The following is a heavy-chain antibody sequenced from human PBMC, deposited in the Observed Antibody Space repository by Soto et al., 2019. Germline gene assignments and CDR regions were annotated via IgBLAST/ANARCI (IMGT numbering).Heavy chain of an antibody. Sequence: ASVKASCKASGYTFTSYYIHWVRQAPGQGLEWLGIINPSGGSTSYAQKFQGRVTMTRDTSTSTVYMELSSLRSEDTAVYYCGVPIWGSYRLRNHGMDVWG. J-gene: IGHJ6*02. V-gene: IGHV1-46*01. CDR1: GYTFTSYY. CDR3: GVPIWGSYRLRNHGMDV. D-gene: IGHD3-16*02. CDR2: INPSGGST.